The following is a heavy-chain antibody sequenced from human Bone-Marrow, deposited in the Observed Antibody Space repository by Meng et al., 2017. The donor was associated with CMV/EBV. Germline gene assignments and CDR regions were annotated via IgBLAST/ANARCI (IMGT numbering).Heavy chain of an antibody. D-gene: IGHD1-26*01. V-gene: IGHV3-33*06. J-gene: IGHJ4*02. Sequence: SLKISCAASGFTFSSYGMHWVRQAPGKGLEWVAVIWYDGSNKYYADSVKGRFTISRDNSKNTLYLQMNSLRAEDTAVYYCAKAVSGSYYGGDYWGQGTLVTVSS. CDR1: GFTFSSYG. CDR2: IWYDGSNK. CDR3: AKAVSGSYYGGDY.